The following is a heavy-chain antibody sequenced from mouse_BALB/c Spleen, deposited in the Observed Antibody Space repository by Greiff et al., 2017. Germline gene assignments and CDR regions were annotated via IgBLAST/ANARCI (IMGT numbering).Heavy chain of an antibody. V-gene: IGHV1S137*01. CDR3: ARSYYGSSYVGDY. J-gene: IGHJ2*01. D-gene: IGHD1-1*01. Sequence: QVHVKQSGAELVRPGVSVKISCKGSGYTFTDYAMHWVKQSHAKSLEWIGVISTYYGDASYNQKFKGKATMTVDKSSSTAYMELARLTSEDSAIYYCARSYYGSSYVGDYWGQGTTLTVSS. CDR1: GYTFTDYA. CDR2: ISTYYGDA.